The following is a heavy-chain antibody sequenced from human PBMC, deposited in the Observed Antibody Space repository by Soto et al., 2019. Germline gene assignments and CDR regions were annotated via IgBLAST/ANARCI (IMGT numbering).Heavy chain of an antibody. CDR3: SAARFLEWLLPLDY. D-gene: IGHD3-3*01. Sequence: WASVKVSCKVSGYTLTELSMHWVRQAPGKGLEWMGGFDPEDGETIYAQKFQGRVTMTEDTSTDTAYMELSSLRSEDTAVYYCSAARFLEWLLPLDYWGHGTLVTVSS. CDR1: GYTLTELS. V-gene: IGHV1-24*01. CDR2: FDPEDGET. J-gene: IGHJ4*01.